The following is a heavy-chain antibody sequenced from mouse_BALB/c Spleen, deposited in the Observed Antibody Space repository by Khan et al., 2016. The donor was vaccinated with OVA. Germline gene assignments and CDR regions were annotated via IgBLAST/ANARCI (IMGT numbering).Heavy chain of an antibody. CDR1: GYSFTSYY. D-gene: IGHD2-3*01. Sequence: VRLQQSGPELMKPGASVKISCKASGYSFTSYYIHWVMESHGKSLEWIGYIDPFSGDTTYNQKFKGKATLTVDKSSSTAYILLSNLTSEDSAVYYCTRHGYFAWFTYWGQGTLVTVSA. CDR3: TRHGYFAWFTY. J-gene: IGHJ3*01. CDR2: IDPFSGDT. V-gene: IGHV1-31*01.